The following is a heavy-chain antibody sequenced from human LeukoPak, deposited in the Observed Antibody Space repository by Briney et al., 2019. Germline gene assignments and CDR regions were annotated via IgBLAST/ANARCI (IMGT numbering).Heavy chain of an antibody. CDR3: ARSFRGSSSSRVDS. V-gene: IGHV5-51*01. J-gene: IGHJ4*02. Sequence: GESLKISCKGSGYIFTTYWIAWVRQMPGKGLEWMGIIYPGDSDTRYSPSFQGQVTISADKSISTAYLQWSSLKASDTAMYHCARSFRGSSSSRVDSWGQGTLVTVSS. CDR1: GYIFTTYW. D-gene: IGHD6-6*01. CDR2: IYPGDSDT.